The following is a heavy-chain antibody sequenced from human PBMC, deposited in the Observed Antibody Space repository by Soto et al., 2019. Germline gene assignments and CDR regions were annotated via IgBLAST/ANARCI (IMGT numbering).Heavy chain of an antibody. Sequence: QVQLVESGGGVGQPGRSLRLSCAASGFTFSSYAMHWVRQAPGKGLEWVAVISYDGSNKYYADSVKGRFTISRDNSKNTLYLQMNSMRAEDTAVYYCARVSSGCLDYWGQGTLVTVSS. D-gene: IGHD6-19*01. V-gene: IGHV3-30-3*01. J-gene: IGHJ4*02. CDR3: ARVSSGCLDY. CDR1: GFTFSSYA. CDR2: ISYDGSNK.